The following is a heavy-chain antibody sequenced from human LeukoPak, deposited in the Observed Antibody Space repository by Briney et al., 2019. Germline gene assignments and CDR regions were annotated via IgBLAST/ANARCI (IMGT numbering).Heavy chain of an antibody. D-gene: IGHD3-16*01. CDR3: ATTFGGVTREWAFDI. Sequence: ASVKVSCTVSGYTLTELSMHWVRQAPGKGLEWMGGFDPEDGETIYAQKFQGRVTMTEDTSTDTAYMELSSLRSEDTAVYYCATTFGGVTREWAFDIWGQGTMVTVSS. V-gene: IGHV1-24*01. CDR2: FDPEDGET. J-gene: IGHJ3*02. CDR1: GYTLTELS.